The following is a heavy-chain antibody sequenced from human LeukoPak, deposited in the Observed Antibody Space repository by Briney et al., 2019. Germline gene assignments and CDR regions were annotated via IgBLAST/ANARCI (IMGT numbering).Heavy chain of an antibody. CDR2: ISGSGGNT. Sequence: SGGSLRLSCAASGFSFSNFAMNWVRLAPGKGLEWVSPISGSGGNTYYADSVNGRVTISRDNSKNTLYLQMNSLRGEDTAVYFCAKPSPGPVWNYFDYWGQGTLVTVSS. J-gene: IGHJ4*02. D-gene: IGHD1-1*01. V-gene: IGHV3-23*01. CDR1: GFSFSNFA. CDR3: AKPSPGPVWNYFDY.